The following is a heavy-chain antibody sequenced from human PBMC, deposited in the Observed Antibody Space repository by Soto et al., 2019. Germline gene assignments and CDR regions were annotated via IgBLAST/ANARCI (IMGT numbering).Heavy chain of an antibody. Sequence: PGESLKISCKGSGYSFTSYWIGWVRQMPGKGLEWMGIIYPGDSDTRYSPSFQGQVTISADKSISTAYLQWSSLKASDTAMYYCVRHPPSYYYDSSEPDPVGIWGQGTMVTVSS. CDR3: VRHPPSYYYDSSEPDPVGI. CDR2: IYPGDSDT. J-gene: IGHJ3*02. V-gene: IGHV5-51*01. CDR1: GYSFTSYW. D-gene: IGHD3-22*01.